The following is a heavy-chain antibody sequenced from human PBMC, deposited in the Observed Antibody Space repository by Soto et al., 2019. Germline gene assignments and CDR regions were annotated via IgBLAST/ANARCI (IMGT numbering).Heavy chain of an antibody. CDR3: AKNAYYYDSSGTIDY. CDR2: ISGSGGST. CDR1: GFTFSSYA. D-gene: IGHD3-22*01. J-gene: IGHJ4*02. V-gene: IGHV3-23*01. Sequence: EVQLLESGGGLVQPGGSLRLSCAASGFTFSSYAMSWVRQAPGKGLDWVSAISGSGGSTYYADSVKGRFTISRDNSKNTMYLQMNSLRAEDTAVYYCAKNAYYYDSSGTIDYWGQGTLVTVSS.